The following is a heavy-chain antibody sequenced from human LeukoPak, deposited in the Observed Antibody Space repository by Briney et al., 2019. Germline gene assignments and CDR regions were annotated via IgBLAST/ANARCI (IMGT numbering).Heavy chain of an antibody. CDR1: GGSISSSY. J-gene: IGHJ1*01. D-gene: IGHD3-9*01. CDR2: ISTSGST. CDR3: ARDDVANYDIFTGYYPPVEYFQH. V-gene: IGHV4-4*07. Sequence: KPSETLSLTCTVSGGSISSSYWSWIRQPAGKGLEWIGRISTSGSTTYNPSLKSRVTMSVDTSTNQFTLKLSSGTAADTAVYYCARDDVANYDIFTGYYPPVEYFQHWGQGTLVTVSS.